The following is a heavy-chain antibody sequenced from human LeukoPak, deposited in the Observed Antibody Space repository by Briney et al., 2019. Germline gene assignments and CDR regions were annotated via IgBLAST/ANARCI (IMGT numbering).Heavy chain of an antibody. CDR1: GGTFSSYA. J-gene: IGHJ6*02. CDR2: IIPIFGTA. V-gene: IGHV1-69*13. Sequence: SVKVSCKASGGTFSSYAISWVRQAPGQGLEWMGGIIPIFGTANYAQKFQGRVTITADESTSTAYMELSSLRSEDTAVYYCARGAPIRSYYYGMDVWGQGTTVTVSS. D-gene: IGHD2-21*01. CDR3: ARGAPIRSYYYGMDV.